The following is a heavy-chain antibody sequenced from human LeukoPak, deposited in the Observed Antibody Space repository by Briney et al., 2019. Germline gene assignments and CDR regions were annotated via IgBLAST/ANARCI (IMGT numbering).Heavy chain of an antibody. Sequence: GGSLRLSCAASGFTFSSYEINWVRQAPGKGLEWVSYISSSGHTIYYADSVKGRFTISRDNAKNSLYLQMNSLRAEDTAVYYCAKDLLEDEWELLGAFDIWGQGTMVTVSS. D-gene: IGHD1-26*01. CDR2: ISSSGHTI. CDR3: AKDLLEDEWELLGAFDI. CDR1: GFTFSSYE. J-gene: IGHJ3*02. V-gene: IGHV3-48*03.